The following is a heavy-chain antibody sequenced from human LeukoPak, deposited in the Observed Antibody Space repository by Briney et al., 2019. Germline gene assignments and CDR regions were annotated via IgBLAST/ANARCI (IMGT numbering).Heavy chain of an antibody. Sequence: GGSLRLSCAASGFSFSSYAMSWVRQAPGKGLEWVSVMSGSGGSTYYADSVKGRFTISRDNSKNTLYLQMNSLRAEDTAVYYCAKNAEREKHFTPKRYRWNSYFDYWGRGTLVTVSS. V-gene: IGHV3-23*01. J-gene: IGHJ4*02. CDR2: MSGSGGST. CDR3: AKNAEREKHFTPKRYRWNSYFDY. CDR1: GFSFSSYA. D-gene: IGHD1-7*01.